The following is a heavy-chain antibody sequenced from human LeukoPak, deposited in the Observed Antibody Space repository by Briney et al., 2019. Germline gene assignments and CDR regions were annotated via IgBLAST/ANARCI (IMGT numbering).Heavy chain of an antibody. CDR1: ASGVAFTSHS. J-gene: IGHJ4*02. Sequence: GSLRLSCAASASGVAFTSHSMNWVRQAPGKGLGWISYIHSSGDYIFYADSVKGRFTVSRDNARNSLYLQMNSLRAEDTAIYYCAREYNSRATFDYWGQGTLVTVSS. V-gene: IGHV3-21*05. CDR3: AREYNSRATFDY. D-gene: IGHD1-20*01. CDR2: IHSSGDYI.